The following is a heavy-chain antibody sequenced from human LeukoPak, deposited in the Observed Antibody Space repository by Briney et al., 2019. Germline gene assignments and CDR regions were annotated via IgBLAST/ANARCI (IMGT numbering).Heavy chain of an antibody. Sequence: ASVKVSCKASGYTFTSYYMYWVRQAPGQGLEWMGIINPSGGSTSYAQKFQGRVTMTRDTSTSTVYMELSSLRSEDTAVYYCARDHPDSSGWYVGYNWFDPWGQGTLVTVSS. CDR2: INPSGGST. CDR3: ARDHPDSSGWYVGYNWFDP. J-gene: IGHJ5*02. V-gene: IGHV1-46*01. CDR1: GYTFTSYY. D-gene: IGHD6-19*01.